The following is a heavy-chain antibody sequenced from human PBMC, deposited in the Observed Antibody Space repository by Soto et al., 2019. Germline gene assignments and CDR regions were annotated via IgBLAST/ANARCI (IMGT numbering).Heavy chain of an antibody. J-gene: IGHJ4*02. CDR3: ARDLNEYSPGWHGLGFDY. CDR1: GFNFQKHS. CDR2: VSYDGLNT. D-gene: IGHD6-6*01. Sequence: QVQLVESGGGVVQPGGSLRLSCVASGFNFQKHSMHFVRQAPGKGLEWVAVVSYDGLNTYHAAAVKGRFTISRDMSANTVYLQMNSLRREDSAVYYCARDLNEYSPGWHGLGFDYWGQGALVTVSS. V-gene: IGHV3-30*04.